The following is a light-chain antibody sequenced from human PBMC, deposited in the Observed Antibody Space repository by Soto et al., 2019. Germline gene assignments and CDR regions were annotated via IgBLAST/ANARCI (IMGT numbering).Light chain of an antibody. CDR1: QSITNW. CDR2: EAS. CDR3: QQYKSYWM. Sequence: DIQMTQSPATLSASVGDSVTMTFRASQSITNWLAWYQVKPGKAPKLLIHEASNLHSGVSSRFTGRGYGTDFTLTITSLQPEDFAIYYCQQYKSYWMFGQGTKVDIK. V-gene: IGKV1-5*03. J-gene: IGKJ1*01.